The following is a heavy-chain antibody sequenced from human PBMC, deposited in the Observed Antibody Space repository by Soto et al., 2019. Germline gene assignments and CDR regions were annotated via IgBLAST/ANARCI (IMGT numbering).Heavy chain of an antibody. CDR1: GYTFTSYG. CDR3: ARRQWLVGGYYYGMDV. Sequence: QVQLVQSGAEVKKPGASVKVSCKASGYTFTSYGISWVRQAPGQGLEWMGWTSAYNGNTNYAQKLQGRVTMTTDTSTRTAYMELRSLRSDDTAVYYCARRQWLVGGYYYGMDVWGKGTTVTVSS. V-gene: IGHV1-18*01. CDR2: TSAYNGNT. D-gene: IGHD6-19*01. J-gene: IGHJ6*04.